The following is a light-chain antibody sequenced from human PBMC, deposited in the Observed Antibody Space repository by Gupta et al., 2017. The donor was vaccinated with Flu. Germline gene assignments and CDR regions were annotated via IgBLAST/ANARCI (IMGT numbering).Light chain of an antibody. Sequence: QSALTQPASVSGSPGQSITISCTGTSSDVGGYNYVSWYQQHPGKDPKLMIYEVSNRPSGVPNRFAGYKSCNTDYLTISGLQAEDEAEVDGSSYTSSSTLRYVFGTGTKVTVL. CDR2: EVS. J-gene: IGLJ1*01. CDR1: SSDVGGYNY. V-gene: IGLV2-14*01. CDR3: SSYTSSSTLRYV.